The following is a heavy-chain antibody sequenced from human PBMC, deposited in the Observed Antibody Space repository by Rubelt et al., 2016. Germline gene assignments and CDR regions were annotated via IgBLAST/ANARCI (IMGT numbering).Heavy chain of an antibody. J-gene: IGHJ6*02. CDR2: ISYDGRNK. D-gene: IGHD5-18*01. CDR3: ARAENEAYSDGKMDV. V-gene: IGHV3-30*04. Sequence: GFTFSSYAMHWVRQAPGKGLEWVALISYDGRNKYYTDSLKGRFTISRDNSKNTLYLQMDSLRAEDTAVYYCARAENEAYSDGKMDVWGRGTTVTVSS. CDR1: GFTFSSYA.